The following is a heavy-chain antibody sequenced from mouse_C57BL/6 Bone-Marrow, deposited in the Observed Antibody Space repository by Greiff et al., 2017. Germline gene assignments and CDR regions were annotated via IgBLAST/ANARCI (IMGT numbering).Heavy chain of an antibody. Sequence: EVQLQQSEGGLVQPGSSMKLSCTASGFTFSDYYMAWVRQVPEKGLEWVANINYDGSSTYYLDSLKSRFIISRDNAKNILYLQMSSLTSEDTATYYCARAPYSNYFDYWGQGTTLTVSS. J-gene: IGHJ2*01. CDR3: ARAPYSNYFDY. V-gene: IGHV5-16*01. CDR1: GFTFSDYY. CDR2: INYDGSST. D-gene: IGHD2-5*01.